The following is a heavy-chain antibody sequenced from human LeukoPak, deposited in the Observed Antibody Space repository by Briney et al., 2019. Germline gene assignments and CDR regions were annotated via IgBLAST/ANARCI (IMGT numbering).Heavy chain of an antibody. Sequence: SETLSLTCAVYGGSFSGYYWSWIRQPPGKGLEWIGEINHSGSTNYNPSLKSRVTISVDTSKNQFSLKLGSVTAADTAVYYCARSPPSYDSSGYDYFDYWGQGTLVTVSS. D-gene: IGHD3-22*01. CDR2: INHSGST. CDR1: GGSFSGYY. J-gene: IGHJ4*02. CDR3: ARSPPSYDSSGYDYFDY. V-gene: IGHV4-34*01.